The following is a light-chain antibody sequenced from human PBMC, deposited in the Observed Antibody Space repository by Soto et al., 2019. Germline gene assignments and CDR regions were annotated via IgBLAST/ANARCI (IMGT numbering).Light chain of an antibody. Sequence: EIVLTQSPGTLSVSPGERATVSCRASQTVSSGFLAWYQQKVGQAPRLLIYGASTRATGIPDRFSGSGSGTEFTLSISSLQSEDFAVYYCHQYNFWPSFGQGTKVDIK. V-gene: IGKV3D-15*01. CDR2: GAS. CDR1: QTVSSG. J-gene: IGKJ1*01. CDR3: HQYNFWPS.